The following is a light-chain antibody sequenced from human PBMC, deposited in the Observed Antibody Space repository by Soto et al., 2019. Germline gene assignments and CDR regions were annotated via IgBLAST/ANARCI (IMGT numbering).Light chain of an antibody. CDR2: DVS. V-gene: IGKV1-5*01. J-gene: IGKJ1*01. CDR3: QQYDSYST. CDR1: QNIRTW. Sequence: DIHMTQSPPTLSTSIGYRFTITCRASQNIRTWLAWYQQKPGKAPELLIYDVSSLESGVPPRLSGSGSGTDFTLPISGLQPDYFATYDCQQYDSYSTFGQGTKVDIK.